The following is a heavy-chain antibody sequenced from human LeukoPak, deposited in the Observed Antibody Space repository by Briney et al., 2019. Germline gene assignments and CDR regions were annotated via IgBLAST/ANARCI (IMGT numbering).Heavy chain of an antibody. CDR2: IDRDGVT. CDR1: GLLFSKYD. D-gene: IGHD4-17*01. V-gene: IGHV3-13*01. J-gene: IGHJ4*02. CDR3: ARENLEYGDYAIDY. Sequence: PGGSLRLSCAASGLLFSKYDMHWVRQVTGKGLEWVSGIDRDGVTYYSGSVKGRFTSSRENAKNSLDLQMNTLRAGDTGVYYCARENLEYGDYAIDYWGQGILVIVSS.